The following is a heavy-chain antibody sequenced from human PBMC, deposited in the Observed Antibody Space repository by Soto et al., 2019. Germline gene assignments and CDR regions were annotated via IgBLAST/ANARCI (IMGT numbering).Heavy chain of an antibody. CDR3: ATSYGSGSRAFDY. D-gene: IGHD3-10*01. Sequence: QVQLVQSGAEVKKPGSSVKVSCKASGDTFSFYSINWVRQAPGLGLEWMGRFNPILSMSNSAQKFQGRVTXTXDXXTSTAYMVLSSLRSEDTAMYCCATSYGSGSRAFDYWGQGALVTVSS. J-gene: IGHJ4*02. V-gene: IGHV1-69*02. CDR2: FNPILSMS. CDR1: GDTFSFYS.